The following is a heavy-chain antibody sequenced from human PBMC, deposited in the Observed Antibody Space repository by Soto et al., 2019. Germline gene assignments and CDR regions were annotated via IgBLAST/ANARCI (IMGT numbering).Heavy chain of an antibody. V-gene: IGHV1-2*02. CDR2: INPKSGGS. J-gene: IGHJ4*02. D-gene: IGHD3-22*01. CDR3: AKDSVDYYDSSGYDY. Sequence: ASVKVSCKASGNTFTGDFMHWVRQAPGQGLEWMGWINPKSGGSNFAQKFQGRVTLTRDTSTSTAYMELSSLRSDDTAVYYCAKDSVDYYDSSGYDYWVQGTLVTVS. CDR1: GNTFTGDF.